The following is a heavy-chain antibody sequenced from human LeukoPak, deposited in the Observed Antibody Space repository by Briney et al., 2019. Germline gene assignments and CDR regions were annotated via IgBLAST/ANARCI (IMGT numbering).Heavy chain of an antibody. V-gene: IGHV3-7*03. Sequence: GGSLRLSCAASGFMFSSNWMSWVRLAPGKGLEWVANIKEDGTETYYVDSVKGRFTISRDNAKNSLYLQMNSLRVEDTAVYYCEKEGRSLQNYWGQGTMVTVSS. J-gene: IGHJ4*02. CDR3: EKEGRSLQNY. CDR2: IKEDGTET. D-gene: IGHD5-24*01. CDR1: GFMFSSNW.